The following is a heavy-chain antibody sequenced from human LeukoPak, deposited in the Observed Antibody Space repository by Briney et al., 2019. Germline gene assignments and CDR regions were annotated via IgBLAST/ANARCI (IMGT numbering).Heavy chain of an antibody. J-gene: IGHJ4*02. D-gene: IGHD6-13*01. Sequence: SETLSLTCAVSGGSISSSNWWSWVRQPPGKGLEWIGEIHHSGSTNYNPSLKSRVTISVDKSKNQFSLKLSSVTAADTAVYYCARGLSSSWYGGGYYFDYWGQGTLVTVSS. V-gene: IGHV4-4*02. CDR3: ARGLSSSWYGGGYYFDY. CDR1: GGSISSSNW. CDR2: IHHSGST.